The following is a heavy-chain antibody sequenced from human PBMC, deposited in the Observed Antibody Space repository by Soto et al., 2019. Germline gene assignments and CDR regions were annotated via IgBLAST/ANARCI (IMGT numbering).Heavy chain of an antibody. V-gene: IGHV5-51*01. CDR1: GYTFIYFW. CDR3: ARTANSRGSDYAAFDL. Sequence: GESLKISCQASGYTFIYFWVAWVRQVPGKGLEWMGVIYPGASDIRYSPSFEGHVTISADKSTNTAYLQWSSLEAADTAIYYCARTANSRGSDYAAFDLWGPGTLVTVSS. J-gene: IGHJ4*02. D-gene: IGHD3-10*01. CDR2: IYPGASDI.